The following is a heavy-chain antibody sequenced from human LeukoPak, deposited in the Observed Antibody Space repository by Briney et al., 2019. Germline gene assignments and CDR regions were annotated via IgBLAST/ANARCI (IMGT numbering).Heavy chain of an antibody. CDR1: GFIFSSYG. J-gene: IGHJ4*02. V-gene: IGHV3-30*03. CDR2: ISYDGSNK. D-gene: IGHD1-26*01. CDR3: ARDLESYYVIDY. Sequence: GRSLRLSCAASGFIFSSYGMHWVRQAPGKGLEWVAVISYDGSNKYYADSVKGRFTISRDNSKNTLYLQMNSLRAEDTAVYYCARDLESYYVIDYWGQGTLVTVSS.